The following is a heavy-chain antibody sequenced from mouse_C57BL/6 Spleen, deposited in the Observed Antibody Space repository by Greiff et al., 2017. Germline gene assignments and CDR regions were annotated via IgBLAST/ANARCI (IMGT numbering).Heavy chain of an antibody. CDR1: GFNIKNTY. Sequence: EVQRVESVAELVRPGASVKLSCTASGFNIKNTYMHWVKQRPEQGLEWIGRIDPANGNTKYASKFQGKATITADTSSNTAYLQLSSLTSEDTAIYYGARSNYGSSYDYYAMDYWGQGTSVTVSS. CDR3: ARSNYGSSYDYYAMDY. D-gene: IGHD1-1*01. CDR2: IDPANGNT. J-gene: IGHJ4*01. V-gene: IGHV14-3*01.